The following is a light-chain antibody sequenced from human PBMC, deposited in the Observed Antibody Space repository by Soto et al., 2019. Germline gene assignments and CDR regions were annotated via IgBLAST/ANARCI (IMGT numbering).Light chain of an antibody. CDR3: CSYAGSSTYV. CDR1: SSDVGSYNL. Sequence: SAPTQPAPLSGAPGQAITISRPGTSSDVGSYNLVSWYQQHPGKAPKLMIYEVTKRPAGVSNRFSGSKSGNTASLTISGLQAEDEADYYCCSYAGSSTYVFGTGTKVTVL. J-gene: IGLJ1*01. CDR2: EVT. V-gene: IGLV2-23*02.